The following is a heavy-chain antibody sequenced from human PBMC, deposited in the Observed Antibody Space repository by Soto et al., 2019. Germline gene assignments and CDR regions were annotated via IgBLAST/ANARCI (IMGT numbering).Heavy chain of an antibody. CDR1: GFTFSSYA. Sequence: GGSLRLSCAASGFTFSSYAMSWVRQAPGKGLEWVSAISGSGGSTYYADSVKGRFTISRDNSKNTLYLQMNSVRAEDTAVYYCTSGSSTTGRAFDIWGQGTMVTVSS. J-gene: IGHJ3*02. D-gene: IGHD1-26*01. CDR2: ISGSGGST. CDR3: TSGSSTTGRAFDI. V-gene: IGHV3-23*01.